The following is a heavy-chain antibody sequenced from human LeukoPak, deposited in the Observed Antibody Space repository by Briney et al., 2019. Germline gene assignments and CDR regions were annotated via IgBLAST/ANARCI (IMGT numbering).Heavy chain of an antibody. CDR2: IYYNGNT. V-gene: IGHV4-59*01. J-gene: IGHJ4*02. CDR1: GGSISTYY. D-gene: IGHD3-16*01. CDR3: AREDLVEFDY. Sequence: SETLSLTCTVSGGSISTYYWSWIRQPPGKGLEWIGYIYYNGNTNYNPSLKSRVTISVDTSKNQFSLKLSSVTAADTAVYYCAREDLVEFDYWGQGTLVTVSS.